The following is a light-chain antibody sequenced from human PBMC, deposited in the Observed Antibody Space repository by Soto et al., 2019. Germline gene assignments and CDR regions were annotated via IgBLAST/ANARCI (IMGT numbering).Light chain of an antibody. Sequence: QSALTQPASVSGSPGQSITISCTGTSGDVGGYNYVSWYQQHPGKAPKLIIYEVSNRPSGVSNRFSGSKSGKTASLTISGLQAEDEADYYCSSYTTSSTLVVFGGGTKLTVL. CDR1: SGDVGGYNY. J-gene: IGLJ2*01. CDR2: EVS. V-gene: IGLV2-14*01. CDR3: SSYTTSSTLVV.